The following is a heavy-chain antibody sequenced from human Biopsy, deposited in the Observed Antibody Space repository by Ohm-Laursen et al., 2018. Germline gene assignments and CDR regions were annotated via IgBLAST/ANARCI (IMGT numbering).Heavy chain of an antibody. D-gene: IGHD3-10*01. V-gene: IGHV3-7*01. CDR2: INSDGTQK. CDR1: GFAFSRSW. CDR3: ARDPGWGALDY. Sequence: SLRLSYAASGFAFSRSWMSWLRQTPGKGLEWVANINSDGTQKFYVDSVQGRFTISRNNTGNSVSLQMNSLRVDDTAVYFCARDPGWGALDYWGRGTLVTVSS. J-gene: IGHJ4*02.